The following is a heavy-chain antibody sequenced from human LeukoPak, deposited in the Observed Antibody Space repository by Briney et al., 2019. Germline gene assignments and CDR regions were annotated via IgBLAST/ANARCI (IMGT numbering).Heavy chain of an antibody. CDR1: GGSFSSCC. CDR2: IYYSGST. CDR3: ARGRGFGL. J-gene: IGHJ6*02. D-gene: IGHD3-10*01. Sequence: SETLSLTCTVSGGSFSSCCWSWIRQPPGKGLEWIGYIYYSGSTNYNPSLKSRVTISVDTSKNQFSLKLSSVTAADTAVYYCARGRGFGLWGQGTTVTVSS. V-gene: IGHV4-59*01.